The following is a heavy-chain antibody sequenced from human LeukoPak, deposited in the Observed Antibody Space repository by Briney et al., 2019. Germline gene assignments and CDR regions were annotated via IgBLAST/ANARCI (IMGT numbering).Heavy chain of an antibody. CDR2: IYSGGST. Sequence: GGSLGLSCAASGFTVSSNYMSWVRQAPGKGLEWVSVIYSGGSTYYADSVKGRFTISRDNSKNTLYLQMNSLRAEDTAVYYCARESGGYYYGMDVWGQGTTVTVSS. CDR1: GFTVSSNY. CDR3: ARESGGYYYGMDV. V-gene: IGHV3-66*01. J-gene: IGHJ6*02. D-gene: IGHD2-15*01.